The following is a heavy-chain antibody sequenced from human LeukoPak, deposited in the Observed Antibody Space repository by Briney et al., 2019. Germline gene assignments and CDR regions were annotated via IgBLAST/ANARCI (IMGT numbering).Heavy chain of an antibody. CDR3: ATDLFRSSARLNAFGM. CDR1: GYTFTSYA. CDR2: INAGNGNT. J-gene: IGHJ3*02. V-gene: IGHV1-3*01. D-gene: IGHD3-22*01. Sequence: ASVKVSCKASGYTFTSYAVHWARQAPGQRLEWMGWINAGNGNTQYSQNFQGRVTITRDTSANTAYMELRSLRSEDTAVYYCATDLFRSSARLNAFGMWGQGTLVTVSS.